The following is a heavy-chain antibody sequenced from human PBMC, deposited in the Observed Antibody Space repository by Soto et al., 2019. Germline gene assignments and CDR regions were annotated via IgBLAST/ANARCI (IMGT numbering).Heavy chain of an antibody. CDR3: AGKVDTAMVTGLDY. Sequence: ASGKTYCETSGYRFTSYNMVWVRQVPGQGLEWMGIINPSGGSTSYAQKFQGRVTMTRDTSTSTVYMELSSLRSEYTAVYYCAGKVDTAMVTGLDYWGQGTLVTVSS. CDR2: INPSGGST. D-gene: IGHD5-18*01. V-gene: IGHV1-46*01. J-gene: IGHJ4*02. CDR1: GYRFTSYN.